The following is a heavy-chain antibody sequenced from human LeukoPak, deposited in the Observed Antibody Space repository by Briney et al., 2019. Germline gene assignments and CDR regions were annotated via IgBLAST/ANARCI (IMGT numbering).Heavy chain of an antibody. CDR1: GFTFSSYA. V-gene: IGHV3-30-3*01. J-gene: IGHJ4*02. CDR3: ASTPESNYYDSSGYYPTDY. CDR2: ISYDGSNK. Sequence: GGSLRLSCAASGFTFSSYAMHWVRQAPGKGLEWVAVISYDGSNKYYADSVKGRFTISRDNSKNTLYLQMNSLRAEDTAVYYCASTPESNYYDSSGYYPTDYWGQGTLVTVSS. D-gene: IGHD3-22*01.